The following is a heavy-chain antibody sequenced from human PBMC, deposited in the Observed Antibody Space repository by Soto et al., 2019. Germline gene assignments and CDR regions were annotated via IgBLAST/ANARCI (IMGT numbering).Heavy chain of an antibody. D-gene: IGHD3-22*01. CDR1: GFTFSSYS. V-gene: IGHV3-48*02. CDR3: ARDTGYYDSSGYYNY. CDR2: ISSSSSTI. J-gene: IGHJ4*02. Sequence: GGSLRLSCAASGFTFSSYSMNWVRQAPGKGLEWVSYISSSSSTIYYADSVKGRFTISRDNAKNSLYLQMNSLRDEDTAVYYCARDTGYYDSSGYYNYWGQGTLVTVSS.